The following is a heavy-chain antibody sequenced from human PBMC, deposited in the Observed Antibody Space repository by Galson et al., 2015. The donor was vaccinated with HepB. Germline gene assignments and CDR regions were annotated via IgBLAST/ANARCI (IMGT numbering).Heavy chain of an antibody. J-gene: IGHJ3*02. CDR2: ISFEGNNI. D-gene: IGHD6-19*01. CDR1: GFKLSSYG. V-gene: IGHV3-30*03. CDR3: ARDGTPSLYSSGWLDPFDI. Sequence: SLRLSCAASGFKLSSYGMHWVRQAPGKGLEWVAVISFEGNNIYYTDSVRGRFTISRDISKNTLYLQLNSLKAEDTAIYYCARDGTPSLYSSGWLDPFDIWGQGSMVSVSS.